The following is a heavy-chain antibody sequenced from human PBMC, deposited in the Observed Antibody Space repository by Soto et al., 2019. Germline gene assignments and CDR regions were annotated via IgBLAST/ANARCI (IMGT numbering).Heavy chain of an antibody. CDR3: AKELIVVVPAAHDY. Sequence: PGGSLRLSCAASGFTFSTYSMHWVRQAPGKGLEWVSAISGSGSSTYYADSVKGRLTISRDNSKNTLYLQMNSLRAEDTAVYYCAKELIVVVPAAHDYWGQGTLVTVSS. V-gene: IGHV3-23*01. CDR1: GFTFSTYS. D-gene: IGHD2-2*01. J-gene: IGHJ4*02. CDR2: ISGSGSST.